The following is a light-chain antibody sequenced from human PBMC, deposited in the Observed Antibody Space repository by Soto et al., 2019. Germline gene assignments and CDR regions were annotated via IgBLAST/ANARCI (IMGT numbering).Light chain of an antibody. CDR3: QQYNNWPPWT. CDR1: QSVSSN. J-gene: IGKJ1*01. V-gene: IGKV3-15*01. CDR2: GAS. Sequence: EIVMTQSPATLSVSPGERATLSCRASQSVSSNLAWYQQKPGQAPRLLIYGASTRATGIPARFSGSGSGTEFPLTISSLQSEEFAVYYCQQYNNWPPWTFGQGTKVEIK.